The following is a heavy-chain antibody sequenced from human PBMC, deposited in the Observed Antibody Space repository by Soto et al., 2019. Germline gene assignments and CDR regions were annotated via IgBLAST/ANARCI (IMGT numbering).Heavy chain of an antibody. V-gene: IGHV4-59*12. Sequence: ENPSLASTVNDDSRKSFLWSCIRRPPGKGLEWIGYTYYTADTKYSPSLESRATISADPSKKQFSLSLSPVSAAATDLYFCDRSKNRGQSFDYWGQGALVTVS. J-gene: IGHJ4*02. CDR2: TYYTADT. CDR1: DDSRKSFL. D-gene: IGHD3-10*01. CDR3: DRSKNRGQSFDY.